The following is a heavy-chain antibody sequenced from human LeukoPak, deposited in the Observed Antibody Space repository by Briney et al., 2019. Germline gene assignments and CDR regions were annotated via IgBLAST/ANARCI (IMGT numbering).Heavy chain of an antibody. V-gene: IGHV3-48*03. D-gene: IGHD1-26*01. J-gene: IGHJ4*02. CDR2: ISSSGFNI. Sequence: GGSLRLSCAVSGFTFSSYEMNWVRQAPGKGLEWVSYISSSGFNIYYADSVKGRFTISRDNAKNSLYLQMNSLRAEDTAVYYCAKVPPVGALTAGFDYWGQGTLVTVSS. CDR3: AKVPPVGALTAGFDY. CDR1: GFTFSSYE.